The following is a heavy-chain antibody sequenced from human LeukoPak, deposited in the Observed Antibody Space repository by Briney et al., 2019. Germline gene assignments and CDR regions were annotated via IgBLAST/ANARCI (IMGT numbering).Heavy chain of an antibody. CDR2: VCSSPTAHYEPS. Sequence: SETLSLTCTVSGGSISSSVYYWAWVRQPPGKGLEWIASVCSSPTAHYEPSYYNPSLKSRVTISLDTSDNHFSLELSSVTAADTAVYYCARSVAGNERTATWLDPWGQGSLVTVSS. J-gene: IGHJ5*02. D-gene: IGHD6-19*01. V-gene: IGHV4-39*02. CDR3: ARSVAGNERTATWLDP. CDR1: GGSISSSVYY.